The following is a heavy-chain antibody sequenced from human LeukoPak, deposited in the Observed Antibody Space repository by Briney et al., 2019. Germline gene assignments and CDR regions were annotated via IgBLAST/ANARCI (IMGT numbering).Heavy chain of an antibody. CDR3: ARATANWNDAGWFDP. D-gene: IGHD1-20*01. Sequence: PSETLSLTCTVSGGSISSYYWSWIRQPPGKGLEWIGYIYYSGSTNYNPSLKSRVTISVDTSKNQFSLKLSSVTAADTAVYYCARATANWNDAGWFDPWGQGTLVTVSS. J-gene: IGHJ5*02. CDR1: GGSISSYY. V-gene: IGHV4-59*01. CDR2: IYYSGST.